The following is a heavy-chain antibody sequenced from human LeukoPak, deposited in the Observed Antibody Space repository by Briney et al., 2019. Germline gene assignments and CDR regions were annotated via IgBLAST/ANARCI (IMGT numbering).Heavy chain of an antibody. CDR2: IKQDGSEK. J-gene: IGHJ3*02. D-gene: IGHD2-21*02. Sequence: PGGSLRLSCAASGFTFSSYWMSWVRQAPGKGLEWVANIKQDGSEKYYVDSVKGRFTISRDNAKNSLYLQMNSLRAEDTAVYYCARRLQYCGGDCYLFFDAFDIWAKGQWSPSLQ. CDR3: ARRLQYCGGDCYLFFDAFDI. V-gene: IGHV3-7*01. CDR1: GFTFSSYW.